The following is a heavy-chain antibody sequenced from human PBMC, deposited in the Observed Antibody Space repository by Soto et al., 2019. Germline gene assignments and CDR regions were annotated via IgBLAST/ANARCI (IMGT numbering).Heavy chain of an antibody. CDR2: ISYDGSNK. J-gene: IGHJ6*04. Sequence: QVQLVESGGGVVQPGRSLRLSCAASGFTFSSYGMHWVRQAPGKGLEWVAVISYDGSNKYYADSVKGRFTISRDNSKNTLYLQMNSLRAEDTAVYYCAKDRGDVVYAIQDVWGKGTTVTVSS. CDR1: GFTFSSYG. D-gene: IGHD2-8*02. CDR3: AKDRGDVVYAIQDV. V-gene: IGHV3-30*18.